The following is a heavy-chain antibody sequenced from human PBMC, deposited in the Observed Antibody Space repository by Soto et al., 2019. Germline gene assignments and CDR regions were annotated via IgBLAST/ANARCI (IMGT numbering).Heavy chain of an antibody. D-gene: IGHD3-10*01. V-gene: IGHV1-69*13. CDR1: RGTFSTYA. CDR2: IIPIFGTG. CDR3: ARGTLSGGT. J-gene: IGHJ5*02. Sequence: ASVKVCCKASRGTFSTYAINWVRQAPGQGLEWMGGIIPIFGTGNFAQKFQGRVTITADESTSTVYMELSSLRFEDTAVYYCARGTLSGGTWGQGTLVTVSS.